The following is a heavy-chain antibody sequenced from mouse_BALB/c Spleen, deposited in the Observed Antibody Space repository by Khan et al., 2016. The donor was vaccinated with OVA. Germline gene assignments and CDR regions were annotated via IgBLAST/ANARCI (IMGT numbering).Heavy chain of an antibody. CDR1: GFNINDTY. J-gene: IGHJ3*01. CDR2: IDPPKDDS. Sequence: IQLVQSGAELVTPSDTVKLSCSVSGFNINDTYIHWMKQRPEKGLEWLGRIDPPKDDSKNAPKYSTKAILKDDTYSNKVYLQHSRLTYEDTVVFYCATPYCNPFAFWGQGTLVSVSA. V-gene: IGHV14-3*02. CDR3: ATPYCNPFAF. D-gene: IGHD2-1*01.